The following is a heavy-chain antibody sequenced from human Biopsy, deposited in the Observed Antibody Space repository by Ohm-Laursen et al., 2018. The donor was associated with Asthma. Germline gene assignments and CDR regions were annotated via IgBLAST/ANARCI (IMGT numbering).Heavy chain of an antibody. D-gene: IGHD3-22*01. Sequence: SLRLSCTAFGFVFSQCGMHWVRQGPGKGLEWVALVSSDGHNKYYEDSVKGRFTIPRDNSRNRLYLQINSLTVEDSAVYFCARQSGQEYGDSIPFDTWGQGTKVAVSS. J-gene: IGHJ3*02. CDR3: ARQSGQEYGDSIPFDT. CDR2: VSSDGHNK. CDR1: GFVFSQCG. V-gene: IGHV3-30*03.